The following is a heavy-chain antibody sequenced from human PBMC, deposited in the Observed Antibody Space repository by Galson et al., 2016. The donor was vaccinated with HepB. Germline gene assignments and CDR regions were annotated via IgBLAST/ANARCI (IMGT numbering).Heavy chain of an antibody. CDR2: INHSGST. J-gene: IGHJ3*02. CDR1: GGSISSSTNA. D-gene: IGHD6-6*01. Sequence: ETLSLTCGVSGGSISSSTNAWAWIRQPPGKGLEWIGEINHSGSTDYNPSLKSRVTFSVDTSKNQFSLKLSAVTAADTAVYYCARESFFFGRKEYTRRRRNGFDIWGQGTKVTVSS. V-gene: IGHV4-39*07. CDR3: ARESFFFGRKEYTRRRRNGFDI.